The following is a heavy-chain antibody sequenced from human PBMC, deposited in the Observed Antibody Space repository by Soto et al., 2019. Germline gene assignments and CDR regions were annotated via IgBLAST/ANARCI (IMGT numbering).Heavy chain of an antibody. J-gene: IGHJ4*02. CDR3: AREVGSTSFDY. V-gene: IGHV1-46*01. D-gene: IGHD1-26*01. Sequence: QVPLVQSGAEVKKPGASVKVSCTASEYTFTKYYIHWVRQAPAQGLEWMGIISPGGGSTNYAQKFQGRVTMTRDPSTTTVYMELSSLRSDDTAVYYCAREVGSTSFDYWGQGTLVTVSS. CDR1: EYTFTKYY. CDR2: ISPGGGST.